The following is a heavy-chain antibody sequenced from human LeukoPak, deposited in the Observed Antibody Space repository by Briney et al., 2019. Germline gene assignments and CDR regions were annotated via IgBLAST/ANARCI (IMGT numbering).Heavy chain of an antibody. CDR1: GFTVRDYG. D-gene: IGHD2-15*01. V-gene: IGHV3-30*02. J-gene: IGHJ5*02. CDR3: AKGGSASHNWFDP. CDR2: IRNDGSNE. Sequence: GGSLRLSCAASGFTVRDYGMHWIRQAPGKGLEWVAFIRNDGSNEYYPDSVKGRFTISRDNSRNTLYLQMNSLRDEDTAVYYYAKGGSASHNWFDPWGQGTLVTVSS.